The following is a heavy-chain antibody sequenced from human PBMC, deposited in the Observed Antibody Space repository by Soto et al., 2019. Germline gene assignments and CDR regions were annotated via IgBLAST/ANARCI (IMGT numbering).Heavy chain of an antibody. V-gene: IGHV3-30*03. CDR1: GFSFSIYE. CDR2: ISFDGNDK. D-gene: IGHD1-26*01. J-gene: IGHJ4*02. Sequence: GGSLRLSCAASGFSFSIYEMQWVRQAPGKGLEWVAGISFDGNDKFYADSVKGRLTISRDNSKNTLYLQMNSLRAEDTAVYYCARGLSGRKSFFDFWGPGLLVTVSS. CDR3: ARGLSGRKSFFDF.